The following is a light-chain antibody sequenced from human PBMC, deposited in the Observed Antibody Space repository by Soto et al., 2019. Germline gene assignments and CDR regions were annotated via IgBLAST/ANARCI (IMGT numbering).Light chain of an antibody. CDR2: DDS. CDR1: DIGSYS. Sequence: SYELTQPPSVSVAPVQTDRITCGGNDIGSYSVHWYQQRPGQAPVLVVYDDSDRPSGIPERFSGSNSGNTATLAISRVEVGDEADYYCQVWDSSSDHAVFGGGTKLTVL. V-gene: IGLV3-21*02. J-gene: IGLJ2*01. CDR3: QVWDSSSDHAV.